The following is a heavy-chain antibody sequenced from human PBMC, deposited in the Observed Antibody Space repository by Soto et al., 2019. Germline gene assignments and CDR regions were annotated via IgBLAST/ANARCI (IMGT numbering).Heavy chain of an antibody. CDR2: IYHSGST. D-gene: IGHD3-16*01. CDR3: ARAPTGE. CDR1: GDSITSGVYL. V-gene: IGHV4-31*03. Sequence: PSETLSLTCTVSGDSITSGVYLWSWIRQHPVKGLEWIGYIYHSGSTYYKPSLRGRVSMSVDTSKNQFSLELTSVTVADTAVYYCARAPTGEWGQGTLVTVSS. J-gene: IGHJ4*02.